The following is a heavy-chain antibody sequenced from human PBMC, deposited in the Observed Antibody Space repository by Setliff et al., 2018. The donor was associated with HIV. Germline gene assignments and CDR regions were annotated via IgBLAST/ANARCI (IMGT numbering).Heavy chain of an antibody. CDR3: ASDGYSSCWYVISGSLHH. V-gene: IGHV4-39*07. D-gene: IGHD6-13*01. CDR2: VYYSGST. Sequence: PSETLSLTCIVSGGSISSSSYYWGWIRKPPRKGLEWIGTVYYSGSTYYNPSLKSRVTISVDTAENQFSLKLSSVTAADTAVYYCASDGYSSCWYVISGSLHHRGQGILLTVSS. CDR1: GGSISSSSYY. J-gene: IGHJ4*02.